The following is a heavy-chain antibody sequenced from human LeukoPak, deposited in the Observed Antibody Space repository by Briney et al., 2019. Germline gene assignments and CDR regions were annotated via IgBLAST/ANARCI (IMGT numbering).Heavy chain of an antibody. V-gene: IGHV4-38-2*02. CDR1: GDSISSAYY. D-gene: IGHD4-17*01. CDR2: IYHSGGT. Sequence: SETLSLTCTVSGDSISSAYYWAWIRQPPGKGLEWIGSIYHSGGTYYNSSLKSRVTISVDTSKNQFSLKLSSVTAADTAVYYCARRIPYGDYRNWGQGTLVTVSS. CDR3: ARRIPYGDYRN. J-gene: IGHJ4*02.